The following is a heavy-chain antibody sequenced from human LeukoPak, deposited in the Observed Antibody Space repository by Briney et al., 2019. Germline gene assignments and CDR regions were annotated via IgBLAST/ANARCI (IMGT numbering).Heavy chain of an antibody. CDR1: GFTFSSYA. Sequence: GGSLRLSCAASGFTFSSYAMSWVRQAPGKGLEWVSAISGSGGSTYYADSVKGRFTISRGNSKNTLYLQMNSLRAEDTAVYYCAKVRKHYTVTTPFFDYWGQGTLVTVSS. V-gene: IGHV3-23*01. D-gene: IGHD4-17*01. CDR2: ISGSGGST. CDR3: AKVRKHYTVTTPFFDY. J-gene: IGHJ4*02.